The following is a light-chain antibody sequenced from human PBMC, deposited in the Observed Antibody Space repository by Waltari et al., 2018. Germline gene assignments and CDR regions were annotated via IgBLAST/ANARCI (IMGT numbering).Light chain of an antibody. CDR2: VNRDGTH. CDR3: QTGGHGTGV. J-gene: IGLJ3*02. CDR1: SGHSSNL. V-gene: IGLV4-69*01. Sequence: QLVLTQSPSASASLGASIKLTCTLSSGHSSNLIAWLQQQPERGPRYLTKVNRDGTHSKGDDIPDRFSGSRSGAERYLTISSLQSEDEADYYCQTGGHGTGVFGGGTKVTVL.